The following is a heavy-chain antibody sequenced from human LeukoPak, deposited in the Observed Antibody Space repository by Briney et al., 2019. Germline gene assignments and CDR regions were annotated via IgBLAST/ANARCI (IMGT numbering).Heavy chain of an antibody. CDR3: AKDQLRYYYDSSGYFDY. V-gene: IGHV3-23*01. J-gene: IGHJ4*02. D-gene: IGHD3-22*01. Sequence: GGSLRLSCAASGFTFTNFGMSWVRQAPGKGLEWVSAVSGGGGSTFYADSVKGRFTISRDNSKNTLYLQMNSLRAEDTAVYYCAKDQLRYYYDSSGYFDYWGQGTLVTVSS. CDR1: GFTFTNFG. CDR2: VSGGGGST.